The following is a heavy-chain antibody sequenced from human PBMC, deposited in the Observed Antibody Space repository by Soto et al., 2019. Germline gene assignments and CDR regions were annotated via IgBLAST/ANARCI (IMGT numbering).Heavy chain of an antibody. J-gene: IGHJ5*02. V-gene: IGHV1-69*01. CDR1: GGTFSSYA. CDR3: ARVGSWGMGPTAEFDP. Sequence: QVQLVQSGAEVKKPGSSVKVSCKASGGTFSSYAISWVRQAPGQGLEWMGGIIPIFGTANYSQKFQGRVTITADESTSTAYMELSSLRSEDTAVYYCARVGSWGMGPTAEFDPWGQGTLVTVSS. CDR2: IIPIFGTA. D-gene: IGHD3-16*01.